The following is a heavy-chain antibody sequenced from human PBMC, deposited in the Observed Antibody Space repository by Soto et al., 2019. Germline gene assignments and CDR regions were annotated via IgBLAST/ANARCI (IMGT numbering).Heavy chain of an antibody. CDR1: GGSIRSNNW. J-gene: IGHJ4*02. D-gene: IGHD1-26*01. Sequence: QVQLQESGPGLVKPSGTLSLTCAVSGGSIRSNNWWSWVRQPPGKGLEWIGEIFHSGRTNYNPSLKRRDTTSVDKSKNQFSLTLSSVTDAATAVYNCARVYSGSYSDYGGQGTLLPVS. V-gene: IGHV4-4*02. CDR3: ARVYSGSYSDY. CDR2: IFHSGRT.